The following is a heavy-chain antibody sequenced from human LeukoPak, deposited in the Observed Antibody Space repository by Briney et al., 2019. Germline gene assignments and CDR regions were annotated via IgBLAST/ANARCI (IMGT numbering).Heavy chain of an antibody. D-gene: IGHD3-3*01. CDR1: GGSISSSTYY. CDR3: ARVRFLEWLPEGNWFDP. Sequence: SETLSLTCTVSGGSISSSTYYWGWIRQPPGKGLEWIGSIYYSGSTYYNPSLKSRVTISVDTSENQFSLKLSSVTAADTAVYYCARVRFLEWLPEGNWFDPWGQGTLVTVSS. J-gene: IGHJ5*02. CDR2: IYYSGST. V-gene: IGHV4-39*01.